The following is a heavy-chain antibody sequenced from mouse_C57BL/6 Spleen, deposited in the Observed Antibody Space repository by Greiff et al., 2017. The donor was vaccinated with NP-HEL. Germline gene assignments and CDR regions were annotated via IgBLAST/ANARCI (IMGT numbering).Heavy chain of an antibody. D-gene: IGHD2-2*01. CDR2: INPNNGGT. Sequence: EVQRVESGPELVKPGASVKMSCKASGYTFTDYNMHWVKQSHGKSLEWIGYINPNNGGTSYNQKFKGKATLTVNKSSSTAYMELRSLTSEDSAVYYCARGGYGYDVWDYWGQGTTLTVSS. J-gene: IGHJ2*01. CDR1: GYTFTDYN. V-gene: IGHV1-22*01. CDR3: ARGGYGYDVWDY.